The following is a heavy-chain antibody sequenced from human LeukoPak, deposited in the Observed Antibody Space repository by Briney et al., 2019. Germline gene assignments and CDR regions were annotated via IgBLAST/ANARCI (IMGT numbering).Heavy chain of an antibody. J-gene: IGHJ4*02. Sequence: PGGSLRLSCAASGFTFSTYAMSWVRQAPGKGLEWVSSISGSGYSTYYADSVECRFTISRDNFKSTLFLQMISLRAEDTAVYSCAKYYYDSSGYYDAAPLDSWGQGTLVTVSS. D-gene: IGHD3-22*01. CDR1: GFTFSTYA. CDR2: ISGSGYST. CDR3: AKYYYDSSGYYDAAPLDS. V-gene: IGHV3-23*01.